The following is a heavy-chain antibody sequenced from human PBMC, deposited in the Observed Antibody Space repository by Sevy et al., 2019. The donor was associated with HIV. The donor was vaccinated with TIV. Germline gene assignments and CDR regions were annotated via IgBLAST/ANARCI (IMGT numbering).Heavy chain of an antibody. J-gene: IGHJ6*02. Sequence: GGSLRLSCAASGLSFTSAWMSWVRQAPGKGLEWVGRIKSKTDGERTDYPAPVRGRFTISRDDSNNTLYRQMNSLETEDTAVYDCTSTLSTAHYMVVWGQGTTVTVSS. CDR3: TSTLSTAHYMVV. V-gene: IGHV3-15*01. CDR1: GLSFTSAW. CDR2: IKSKTDGERT. D-gene: IGHD4-4*01.